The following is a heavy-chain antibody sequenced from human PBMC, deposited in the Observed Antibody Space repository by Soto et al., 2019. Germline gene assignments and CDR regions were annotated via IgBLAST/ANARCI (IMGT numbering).Heavy chain of an antibody. V-gene: IGHV1-69*13. J-gene: IGHJ6*02. CDR3: ARDKAGSTRPNNKYYYYGMDV. D-gene: IGHD3-10*01. CDR2: IIPIFGTS. Sequence: SVKVSCKASGGTFSSYAISWVRQAPGQGLEWMGGIIPIFGTSNYAQKFQGRVTITADESTSTAYMELSSLRSEDTAVYYCARDKAGSTRPNNKYYYYGMDVWGQRTKVTLSS. CDR1: GGTFSSYA.